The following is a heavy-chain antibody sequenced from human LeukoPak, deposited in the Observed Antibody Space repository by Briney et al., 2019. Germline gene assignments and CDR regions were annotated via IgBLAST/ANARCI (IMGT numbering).Heavy chain of an antibody. Sequence: SETLSLTCTVSGGSISSGGYYWSWIRQHPGKGLEWIGYIYYSGSTYYNPSLKSRVTISVDTSKNQFSLKLSSVTAADTAVYYCARGYGDSSPNDYWGQRTLVTVSS. D-gene: IGHD4-17*01. J-gene: IGHJ4*02. CDR1: GGSISSGGYY. CDR3: ARGYGDSSPNDY. V-gene: IGHV4-31*03. CDR2: IYYSGST.